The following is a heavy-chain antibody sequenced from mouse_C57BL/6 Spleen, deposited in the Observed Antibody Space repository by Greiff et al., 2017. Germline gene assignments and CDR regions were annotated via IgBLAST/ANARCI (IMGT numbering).Heavy chain of an antibody. CDR1: GFTFTDYY. CDR2: VYPYNGGT. CDR3: ARSDYYGSSYDFDY. D-gene: IGHD1-1*01. Sequence: EVHLVESGPVLVKPGPSVKISCKASGFTFTDYYMHWVKQSHGKSLEWIGLVYPYNGGTSYNQKFKGKATLTVDTSSSTAYMELNSLTSEDSAVYYCARSDYYGSSYDFDYWGQGTTLTVSS. V-gene: IGHV1-36*01. J-gene: IGHJ2*01.